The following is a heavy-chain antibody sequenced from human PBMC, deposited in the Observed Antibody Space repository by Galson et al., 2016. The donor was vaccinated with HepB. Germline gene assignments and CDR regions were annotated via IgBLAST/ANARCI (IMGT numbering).Heavy chain of an antibody. CDR3: ARAPHKLENPDY. Sequence: SETLSLTCAVSGESIAGSRWWNWVRQPPGEGLEWIGEINHTGSSDYNPSLKSRVTISVDKSKNQFSLTLTSVTAADTAVYYCARAPHKLENPDYWGQGALVSVSS. V-gene: IGHV4-4*02. J-gene: IGHJ4*02. CDR2: INHTGSS. D-gene: IGHD1-1*01. CDR1: GESIAGSRW.